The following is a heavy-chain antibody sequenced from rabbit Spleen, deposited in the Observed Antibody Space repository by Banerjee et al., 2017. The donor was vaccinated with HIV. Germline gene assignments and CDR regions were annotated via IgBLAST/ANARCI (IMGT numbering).Heavy chain of an antibody. CDR3: ARNYVNAFDP. CDR1: GFSFSSNW. Sequence: LEEFGGGLVKPGGTLTLTCTVSGFSFSSNWICWVRQAPGKGLEWIACIDTNDGDTDYANWPKGRFTISKTSSTTVTLQMTSLTAADTATYFCARNYVNAFDPWGPGTLVTVS. V-gene: IGHV1S45*01. CDR2: IDTNDGDT. D-gene: IGHD1-1*01. J-gene: IGHJ2*01.